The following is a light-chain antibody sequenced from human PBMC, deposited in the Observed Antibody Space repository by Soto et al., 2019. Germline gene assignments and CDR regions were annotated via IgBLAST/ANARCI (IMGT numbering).Light chain of an antibody. J-gene: IGKJ4*01. CDR1: QSVNNNY. V-gene: IGKV3-20*01. CDR3: QQYGSSPLT. CDR2: GAS. Sequence: EIVLTQSPGTLSLSPGERATLSCRASQSVNNNYLAWYQQKPGQAPRLLIYGASPRATGIPDRFSGSASGTDFTLTISRLEPEDFAVYSCQQYGSSPLTFGGGTKVEIK.